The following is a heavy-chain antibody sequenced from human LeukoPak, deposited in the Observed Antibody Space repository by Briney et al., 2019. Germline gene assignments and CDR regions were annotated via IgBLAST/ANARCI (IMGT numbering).Heavy chain of an antibody. CDR3: AKDLTGSGSYLDY. D-gene: IGHD1-26*01. Sequence: PGGSLRLSCAASGFTFSSYGMHRVRQAPGKGLEWVAVISYDGSNKYYADSVKGRFTISRDNSKNTLYLQMNSLRAEDAAVYYCAKDLTGSGSYLDYWGQGTLVTVSS. V-gene: IGHV3-30*18. J-gene: IGHJ4*02. CDR2: ISYDGSNK. CDR1: GFTFSSYG.